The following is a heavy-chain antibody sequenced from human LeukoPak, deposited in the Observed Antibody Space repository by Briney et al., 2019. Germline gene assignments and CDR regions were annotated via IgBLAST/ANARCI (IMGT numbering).Heavy chain of an antibody. V-gene: IGHV4-39*07. CDR1: GGSTSSSSYY. J-gene: IGHJ4*02. CDR2: IYYSGST. Sequence: SETLSLTCTVSGGSTSSSSYYWGWIRQPPGKGLEWIGSIYYSGSTYYNPSLKSRVTISVDTSKNQFSLKLSSVTAADTAVYYCARGGFHDILTGYYPNFDYWGQGTLVTVSS. CDR3: ARGGFHDILTGYYPNFDY. D-gene: IGHD3-9*01.